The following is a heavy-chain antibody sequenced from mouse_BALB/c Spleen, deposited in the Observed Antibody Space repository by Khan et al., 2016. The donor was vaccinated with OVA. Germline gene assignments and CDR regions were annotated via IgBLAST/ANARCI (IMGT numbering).Heavy chain of an antibody. J-gene: IGHJ2*01. D-gene: IGHD1-2*01. CDR1: GYSITSGYG. CDR2: ISYSGST. V-gene: IGHV3-2*02. Sequence: EVQLQESGPGLVKPSQSLSLTCTVTGYSITSGYGWNWIRQFPGNKLEWMGYISYSGSTNYNPSLQSRISITRDTSKHQFFLQLNSVTTEDTATYYCARTARIKYWGQGTTLTVSS. CDR3: ARTARIKY.